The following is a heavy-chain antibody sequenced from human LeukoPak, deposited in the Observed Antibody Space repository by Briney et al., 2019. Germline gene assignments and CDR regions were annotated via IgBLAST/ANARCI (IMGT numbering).Heavy chain of an antibody. D-gene: IGHD2-21*02. CDR2: ISSSSNTI. Sequence: PGGSLRLSCAASGFTFSSYSMNWVRQAPGKGLGWVSYISSSSNTIYYADSVKGRLTISRDNAKNSLFLQMNSLRGQDTSVYYCVRAVSVVTRGGLVFDYWGQGTLVTVSS. CDR1: GFTFSSYS. J-gene: IGHJ4*02. CDR3: VRAVSVVTRGGLVFDY. V-gene: IGHV3-48*01.